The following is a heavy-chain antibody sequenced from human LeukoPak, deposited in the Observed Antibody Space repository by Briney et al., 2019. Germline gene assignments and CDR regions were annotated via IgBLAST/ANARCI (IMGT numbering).Heavy chain of an antibody. V-gene: IGHV3-66*01. CDR2: IYSGGTT. CDR1: GFTVSSSY. Sequence: GGSLTLSCVASGFTVSSSYMTWVRQAPGKGLEWVSFIYSGGTTYYADSVKGRFTISRDNSKNTLYLQMNSLRAEDTAVYYCTRNSGWYGLSWGQGTLVTVSS. CDR3: TRNSGWYGLS. J-gene: IGHJ1*01. D-gene: IGHD6-19*01.